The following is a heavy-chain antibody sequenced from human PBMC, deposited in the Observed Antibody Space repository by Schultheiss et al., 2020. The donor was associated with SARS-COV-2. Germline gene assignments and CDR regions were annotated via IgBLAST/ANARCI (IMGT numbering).Heavy chain of an antibody. J-gene: IGHJ5*02. CDR2: IYHSGST. V-gene: IGHV4-39*01. D-gene: IGHD3-9*01. Sequence: TLSLTCTVSGGSISSNSYYWGWIRQPPGKGLEWIGEIYHSGSTNYNPSLKSRLTISVDRSKNQFSLKLSPVTAADTAVYYCARSRYFDWLLFRLGWFDPWGQGTLVTVSS. CDR3: ARSRYFDWLLFRLGWFDP. CDR1: GGSISSNSYY.